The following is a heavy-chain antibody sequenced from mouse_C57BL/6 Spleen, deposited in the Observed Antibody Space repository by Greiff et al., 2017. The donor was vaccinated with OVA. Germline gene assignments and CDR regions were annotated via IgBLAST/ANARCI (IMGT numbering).Heavy chain of an antibody. Sequence: EVQRVESGAELVRPGASVKLSCTASGFNIKDDYMHWVKQRPEQGLEWIGWIDPENGDTEYASKFQGKATITADTSSNTAYLQLSSLTSEDTAVYYCSYYRSNPFAYWGQGTLVTVSA. V-gene: IGHV14-4*01. D-gene: IGHD1-1*01. CDR3: SYYRSNPFAY. CDR2: IDPENGDT. CDR1: GFNIKDDY. J-gene: IGHJ3*01.